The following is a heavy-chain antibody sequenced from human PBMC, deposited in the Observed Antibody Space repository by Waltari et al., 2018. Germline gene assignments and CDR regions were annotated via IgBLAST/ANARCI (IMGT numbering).Heavy chain of an antibody. Sequence: EVQLVESGGDLVQPGGSLNLPFPASGLTSPDYWIPWFRQVAGKGFVWVSEINTEGKNRIYADSVKGRFTISRDNAKNTVFLQMDSLRAEDTAVYYCARGNDFGFDVWGHGTTVTVSS. V-gene: IGHV3-74*01. CDR3: ARGNDFGFDV. J-gene: IGHJ6*02. CDR2: INTEGKNR. CDR1: GLTSPDYW.